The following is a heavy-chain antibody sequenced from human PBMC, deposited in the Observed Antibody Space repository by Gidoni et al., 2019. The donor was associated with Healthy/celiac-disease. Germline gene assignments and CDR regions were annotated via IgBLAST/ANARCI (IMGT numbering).Heavy chain of an antibody. CDR2: LKQDGSEK. V-gene: IGHV3-7*04. Sequence: LEWVANLKQDGSEKYYVDSVKGRFTISRDNAKNSLYLQMNSLRAEDTAVYYCARGGMATIRAFDYWGQGTLVTVSS. J-gene: IGHJ4*02. D-gene: IGHD5-12*01. CDR3: ARGGMATIRAFDY.